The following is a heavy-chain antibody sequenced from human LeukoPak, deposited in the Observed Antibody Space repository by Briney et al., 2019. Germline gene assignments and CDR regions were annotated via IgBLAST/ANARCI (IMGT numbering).Heavy chain of an antibody. J-gene: IGHJ3*02. CDR1: GYTFTSYY. V-gene: IGHV1-46*01. CDR3: ARDSLEGYCSGGSCYRGGAFDI. D-gene: IGHD2-15*01. CDR2: INPSGGST. Sequence: GASVKVSCKASGYTFTSYYMHWVRQAPGQGLEWMGIINPSGGSTSYAQKFQGRVTMTRDMSTSTVYMELSSLRSEDTAVYYCARDSLEGYCSGGSCYRGGAFDIWGQGTMVTVSS.